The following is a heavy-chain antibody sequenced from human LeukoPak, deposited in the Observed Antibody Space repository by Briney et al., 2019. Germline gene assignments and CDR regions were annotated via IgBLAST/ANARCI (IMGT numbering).Heavy chain of an antibody. J-gene: IGHJ4*02. D-gene: IGHD6-19*01. V-gene: IGHV4-59*01. CDR1: GGSISPYY. CDR2: IYYSGST. Sequence: SETLSLTCTVSGGSISPYYWSWIRQPPGKGLEWIGYIYYSGSTNYNPSLKSRVTISVDTSKNQFSLKLNSVTAADTAVYYCARMDSSGWYPYYWGQGTLVTVSS. CDR3: ARMDSSGWYPYY.